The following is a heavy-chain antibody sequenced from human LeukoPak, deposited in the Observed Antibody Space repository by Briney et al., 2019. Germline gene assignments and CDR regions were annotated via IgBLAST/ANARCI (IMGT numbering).Heavy chain of an antibody. CDR2: IHYSGST. Sequence: SETLSLTCTVSSGSISSYYWSWIRQPPGKGLEWIGNIHYSGSTNYNPSLKSRVTIAVETSNDHFSLKLTSVTAADTAVYYCARALDLYSSNWNWGQGTLVTVSS. CDR1: SGSISSYY. D-gene: IGHD6-13*01. CDR3: ARALDLYSSNWN. V-gene: IGHV4-59*01. J-gene: IGHJ4*02.